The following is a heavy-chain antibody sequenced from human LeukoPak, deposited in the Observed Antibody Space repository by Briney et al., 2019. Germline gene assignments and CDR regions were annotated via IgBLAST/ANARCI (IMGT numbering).Heavy chain of an antibody. V-gene: IGHV3-23*01. D-gene: IGHD6-13*01. Sequence: GGSLRLSCAASGFTFSTYAMSWVRQAPGKGLEWVSAISGSGGSTYYADSVKGRFTISRDNSKNTLYLQMNSLRAEDTAVYYCASFAPFYSSSWYRIYYYYYMDVWGKGTTVTVSS. CDR2: ISGSGGST. J-gene: IGHJ6*03. CDR1: GFTFSTYA. CDR3: ASFAPFYSSSWYRIYYYYYMDV.